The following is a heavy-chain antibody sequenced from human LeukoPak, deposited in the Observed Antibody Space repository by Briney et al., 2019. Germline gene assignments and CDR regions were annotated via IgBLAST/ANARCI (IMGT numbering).Heavy chain of an antibody. J-gene: IGHJ4*02. CDR1: GFTVSSNY. CDR2: IYSGGST. Sequence: GGSLRLSCAASGFTVSSNYMSWVRQAPGKGLEWVSVIYSGGSTYYADSVKGRFTISRDNSKNTLYLQMNSLRAEDTAVYYCARDREIAAAGTGYFDYWGQGTLVTVSS. V-gene: IGHV3-66*02. CDR3: ARDREIAAAGTGYFDY. D-gene: IGHD6-13*01.